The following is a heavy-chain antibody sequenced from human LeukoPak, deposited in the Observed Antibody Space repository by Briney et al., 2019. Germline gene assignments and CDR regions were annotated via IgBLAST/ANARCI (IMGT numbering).Heavy chain of an antibody. D-gene: IGHD6-19*01. CDR3: AKSRSGAVSGTLHFDY. J-gene: IGHJ4*02. Sequence: GGSLRLSCAASGFTFSTYWMSWVRQAPGKGLEWVANIKEDGSEKYYVDSVKGRFTISRDNAENSLYLQMNSLRAEDTAVYYCAKSRSGAVSGTLHFDYWGQGTLVTVSS. V-gene: IGHV3-7*03. CDR2: IKEDGSEK. CDR1: GFTFSTYW.